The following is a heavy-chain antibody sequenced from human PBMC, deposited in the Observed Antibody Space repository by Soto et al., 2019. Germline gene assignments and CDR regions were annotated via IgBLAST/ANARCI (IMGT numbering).Heavy chain of an antibody. J-gene: IGHJ4*02. V-gene: IGHV1-69*12. CDR2: IIPIFGTA. D-gene: IGHD5-12*01. CDR3: ARTFYLEMATSRFDY. CDR1: GGTFSSYA. Sequence: QVQLAQSGAEVKKPGSSVKVSCKASGGTFSSYAISWVRQAPGQGLEWMGGIIPIFGTANYAQKFQGRVTITADESTSTAYMELSSLRSEDTAVYNCARTFYLEMATSRFDYWGQGTLVTVSS.